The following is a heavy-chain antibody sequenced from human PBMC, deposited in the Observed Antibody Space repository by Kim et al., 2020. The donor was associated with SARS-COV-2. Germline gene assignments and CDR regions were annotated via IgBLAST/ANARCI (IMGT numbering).Heavy chain of an antibody. CDR2: ISGIGRGI. CDR3: AKGKGAGSHTMYSFDF. Sequence: GGSLRLSCTASGFTFASFAMAWVRQAAGKGLGWVSLISGIGRGIFYADSVRGRFTVSRDHSKNTVYLQMNNLIGEDTAVYYCAKGKGAGSHTMYSFDFLG. V-gene: IGHV3-23*01. CDR1: GFTFASFA. D-gene: IGHD3-10*01. J-gene: IGHJ5*01.